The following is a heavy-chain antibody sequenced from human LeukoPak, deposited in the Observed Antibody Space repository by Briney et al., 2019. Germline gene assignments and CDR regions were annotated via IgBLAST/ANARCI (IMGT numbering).Heavy chain of an antibody. CDR2: IIPIFGTA. Sequence: SVKVSCKASGGTFSSYAISWVRQAPGQGLEWMGGIIPIFGTANYAQKFQGRVTITADESTSTAYMELSSLRSEDTAVYYCASRMRAGYYDSSGYGWGQGTLVTVSS. V-gene: IGHV1-69*13. CDR1: GGTFSSYA. CDR3: ASRMRAGYYDSSGYG. D-gene: IGHD3-22*01. J-gene: IGHJ4*02.